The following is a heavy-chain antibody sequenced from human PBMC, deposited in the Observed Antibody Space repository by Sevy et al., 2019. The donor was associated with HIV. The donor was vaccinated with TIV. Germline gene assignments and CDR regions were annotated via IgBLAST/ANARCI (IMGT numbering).Heavy chain of an antibody. CDR2: VGH. CDR1: GGSFGGFS. Sequence: SETLSLTCAVSGGSFGGFSWNWIRQPPGKGLEWIGEVGHYSPSLKSRVTISLDTSKNQFSLKLNSMTVADTAVYYCARGGEGVVPSPVIGLGPWAKYWSFDLWGRGTLVTVSS. V-gene: IGHV4-34*01. CDR3: ARGGEGVVPSPVIGLGPWAKYWSFDL. D-gene: IGHD3-3*01. J-gene: IGHJ2*01.